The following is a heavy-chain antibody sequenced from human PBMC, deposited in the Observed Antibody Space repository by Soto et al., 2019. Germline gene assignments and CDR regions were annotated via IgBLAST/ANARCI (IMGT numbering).Heavy chain of an antibody. CDR2: IYQSGST. V-gene: IGHV4-4*02. CDR1: GGAISSSKW. CDR3: ARASATIAAAAIFDY. J-gene: IGHJ4*02. Sequence: QVQLQESGPGLVKPSGTLSLTCAVSGGAISSSKWWSWVRQPPGKGLEWIGEIYQSGSTNYNPSLESRVRXSXXXSXXQFSLKLTSVSAADTAVYYCARASATIAAAAIFDYWGQGTLVTVSS. D-gene: IGHD6-13*01.